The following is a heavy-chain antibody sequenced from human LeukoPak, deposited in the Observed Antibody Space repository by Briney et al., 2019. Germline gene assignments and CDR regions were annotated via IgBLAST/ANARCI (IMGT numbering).Heavy chain of an antibody. J-gene: IGHJ4*02. CDR3: ASGRGQN. CDR1: GDSMTSNNW. V-gene: IGHV3-53*01. D-gene: IGHD3-10*01. CDR2: IHNDGPT. Sequence: ETLSLTCAVSGDSMTSNNWWSWVRQPPGKGLEWVSLIHNDGPTYYADSVKGRFTISRDNSKTTLYLQMNSLRAEDTALYYCASGRGQNWGQGTLVTVSS.